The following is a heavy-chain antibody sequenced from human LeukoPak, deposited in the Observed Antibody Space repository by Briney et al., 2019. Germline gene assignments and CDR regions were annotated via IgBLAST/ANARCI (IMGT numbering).Heavy chain of an antibody. D-gene: IGHD6-19*01. CDR2: IRSKANSYAT. V-gene: IGHV3-73*01. CDR1: GFTFSGSA. Sequence: AGSLKLSCAASGFTFSGSAMHWVRQASGKGLEWVGRIRSKANSYATAYAASVKGRFTISRDDSKNTAYLQMNSLKTEDTAVYYCTRPLWGTPGLAVAGTDYGIDYWGQGTLVTVSS. J-gene: IGHJ4*02. CDR3: TRPLWGTPGLAVAGTDYGIDY.